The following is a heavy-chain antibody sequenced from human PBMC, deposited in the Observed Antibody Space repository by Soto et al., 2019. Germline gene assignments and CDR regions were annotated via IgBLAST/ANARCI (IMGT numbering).Heavy chain of an antibody. J-gene: IGHJ4*02. CDR1: GGSMSSSNW. Sequence: QVQLQESGPGLVEPSGTLSLTCVVSGGSMSSSNWWSWVRQPPGKGLEWIGEIYYSGSTKFNPSLRSRVTGTIKKAKDQFSLKVSSGTAADTGGYYFATFPPSWMSPSPDYLGQGTLVTVSS. CDR3: ATFPPSWMSPSPDY. D-gene: IGHD6-13*01. CDR2: IYYSGST. V-gene: IGHV4-4*02.